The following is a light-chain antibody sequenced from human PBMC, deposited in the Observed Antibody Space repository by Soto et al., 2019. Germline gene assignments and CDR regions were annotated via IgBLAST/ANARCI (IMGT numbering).Light chain of an antibody. CDR1: ENVRTF. V-gene: IGKV3-11*01. CDR2: GAS. J-gene: IGKJ1*01. Sequence: EVVLTQSPATLSLSPGERATLSCRASENVRTFVDWYQQKPGQAPRLLIHGASNRATGIPARFSGSGSGTDFTLTIINLEPEDFAVYYCQQHSHWPPWTFGQGTRVEI. CDR3: QQHSHWPPWT.